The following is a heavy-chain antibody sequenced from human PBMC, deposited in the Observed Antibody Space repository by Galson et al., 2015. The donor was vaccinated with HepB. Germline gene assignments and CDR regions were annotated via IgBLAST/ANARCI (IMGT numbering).Heavy chain of an antibody. J-gene: IGHJ4*02. V-gene: IGHV1-18*01. D-gene: IGHD5-18*01. CDR1: GYTFTTYG. Sequence: SVKVSCKASGYTFTTYGISWVRQAPGQGLEWMGWISADNGKTNYAQKFQGRVTMITDTSTNTAFMELRSLRSDDTAVYYCARGGYSQEKFDYWGQGTLVTVSS. CDR3: ARGGYSQEKFDY. CDR2: ISADNGKT.